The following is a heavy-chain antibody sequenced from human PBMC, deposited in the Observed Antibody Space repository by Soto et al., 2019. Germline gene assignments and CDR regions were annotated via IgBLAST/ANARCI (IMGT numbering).Heavy chain of an antibody. CDR3: ARDLDIVVVGRMDV. Sequence: GGSLRLSCAASGFTFSSYSMNWVRQAPGKGLEWVSSISSSSYIYYADSVKGRFTISRDNAKNSLYLQMNSLRAEDTAVYYCARDLDIVVVGRMDVWGKGTTVTVSS. V-gene: IGHV3-21*01. CDR1: GFTFSSYS. J-gene: IGHJ6*03. D-gene: IGHD2-2*03. CDR2: ISSSSYI.